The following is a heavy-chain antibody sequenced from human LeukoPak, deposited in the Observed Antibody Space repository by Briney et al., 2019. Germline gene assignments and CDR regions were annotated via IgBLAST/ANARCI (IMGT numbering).Heavy chain of an antibody. D-gene: IGHD6-6*01. Sequence: VASVKVSCKASGYTFTSYGISWVRQAPGQGLEWMGWISAYNGNTNYAQKLQGRGTMTTDTSTTTAYMELRSLRSDDTAVYYCAREQYSSSSGDYWGQGTLVTVSS. J-gene: IGHJ4*02. CDR3: AREQYSSSSGDY. CDR1: GYTFTSYG. CDR2: ISAYNGNT. V-gene: IGHV1-18*01.